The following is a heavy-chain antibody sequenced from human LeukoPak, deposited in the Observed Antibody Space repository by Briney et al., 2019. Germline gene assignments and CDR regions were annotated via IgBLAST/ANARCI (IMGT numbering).Heavy chain of an antibody. CDR3: ATQFLLCHYY. V-gene: IGHV4-39*01. J-gene: IGHJ4*02. Sequence: SETLSLTCSVSGDSISSSSYYWGWIRQPPGKGLEWIGTIFYSGTTYYNPSLKSRVTISVDTSNIQFSLNLTSVTAADTAMYYCATQFLLCHYYWGQGILATVSS. CDR1: GDSISSSSYY. CDR2: IFYSGTT. D-gene: IGHD3-10*01.